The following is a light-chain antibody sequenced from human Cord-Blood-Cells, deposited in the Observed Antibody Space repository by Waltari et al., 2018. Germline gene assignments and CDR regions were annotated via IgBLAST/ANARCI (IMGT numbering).Light chain of an antibody. CDR2: AAS. CDR1: QGISNY. CDR3: QTYNSAPLT. Sequence: DIQMTQSPSSVSASVGDIVTITCRTSQGISNYFAWYQQKPGKVPKLLIYAASTLQSGVPSRFSGSGSETDFTLSISSQQPEDVATYYCQTYNSAPLTFGGGTKVEIK. V-gene: IGKV1-27*01. J-gene: IGKJ4*01.